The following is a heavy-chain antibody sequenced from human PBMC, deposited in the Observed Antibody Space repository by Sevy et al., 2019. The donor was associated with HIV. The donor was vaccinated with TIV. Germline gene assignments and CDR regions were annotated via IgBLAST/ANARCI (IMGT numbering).Heavy chain of an antibody. CDR2: IWDDGSDK. Sequence: GESLKISCAASGFTFSSYVMHWVRQAPGKGLEWVALIWDDGSDKYYADSVKGRFTISRDNSKNMLYLQMNSLRPEDTAVYYCARDLVGATSDWVQGTLVTVSS. CDR3: ARDLVGATSD. J-gene: IGHJ4*02. V-gene: IGHV3-30*04. D-gene: IGHD1-26*01. CDR1: GFTFSSYV.